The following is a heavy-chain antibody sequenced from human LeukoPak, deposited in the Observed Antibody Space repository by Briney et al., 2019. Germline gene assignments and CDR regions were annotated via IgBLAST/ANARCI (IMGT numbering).Heavy chain of an antibody. V-gene: IGHV3-49*04. D-gene: IGHD3-22*01. J-gene: IGHJ3*02. CDR2: IRSKAYGGTT. CDR1: GFTFGDYV. CDR3: TRRYNYDSSGYYYVRDAFDI. Sequence: GGSLRLSCAASGFTFGDYVMSWVRQAPGKGLEWVGFIRSKAYGGTTKNAASVKGRFTISRDDSRSIAYLQMNSLKTEDTAVYYCTRRYNYDSSGYYYVRDAFDIWGQGTLVTVSS.